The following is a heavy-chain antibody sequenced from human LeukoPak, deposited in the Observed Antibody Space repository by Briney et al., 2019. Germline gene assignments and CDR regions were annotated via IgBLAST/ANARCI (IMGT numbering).Heavy chain of an antibody. V-gene: IGHV3-21*01. CDR3: AKWAVAGNFDY. CDR2: ISSGSSYI. D-gene: IGHD6-19*01. J-gene: IGHJ4*02. CDR1: GFTFSSYT. Sequence: GGSLRLSCAASGFTFSSYTMNWVRQAPGKGLEWVSSISSGSSYIYYADSVKGRFTISRDNAKNSLYLQMNSLRAEDTAVYYCAKWAVAGNFDYWGQGTLVTVSS.